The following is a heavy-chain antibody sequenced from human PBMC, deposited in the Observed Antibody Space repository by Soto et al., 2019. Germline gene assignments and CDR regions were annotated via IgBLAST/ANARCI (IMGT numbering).Heavy chain of an antibody. CDR1: GYTFTSYG. V-gene: IGHV1-18*04. CDR2: ISAYNGNT. J-gene: IGHJ6*02. D-gene: IGHD1-26*01. CDR3: ATQLLYSGSYLTGYYYYGMDV. Sequence: ASVKVSSKASGYTFTSYGISWVRQAPGQGLEWMGWISAYNGNTNYAQKLQGRVTMTTDTSTSTAYMELRSLRSDDTAVYYCATQLLYSGSYLTGYYYYGMDVWGQGTTVTVSS.